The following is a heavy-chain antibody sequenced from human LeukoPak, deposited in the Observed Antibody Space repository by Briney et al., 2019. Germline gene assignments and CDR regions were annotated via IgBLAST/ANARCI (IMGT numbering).Heavy chain of an antibody. CDR3: ASAAGRYCTGGSCSPDS. CDR1: GFTVSNRY. Sequence: GGSLRLSCAASGFTVSNRYMNWVRQAPGTGLEWVSVIYAGGSTYYADSVKGRFSISRDNSKNTVYLQMSNLRAEDTAVYYCASAAGRYCTGGSCSPDSWGQGTLVTVSS. CDR2: IYAGGST. D-gene: IGHD2-8*02. V-gene: IGHV3-53*01. J-gene: IGHJ4*02.